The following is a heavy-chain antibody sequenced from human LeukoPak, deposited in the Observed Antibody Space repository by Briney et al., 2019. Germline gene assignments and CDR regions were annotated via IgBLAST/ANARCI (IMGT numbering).Heavy chain of an antibody. J-gene: IGHJ4*02. CDR3: ARGGIQLWSGDY. CDR1: GYTFTSYD. D-gene: IGHD5-18*01. Sequence: ASVKVSCTASGYTFTSYDIKWVRQATGQGLEWMGWMNPNSGNTGYAQKFQGRVTMTRNTSISTAYMELSSLRSEDTAVYYCARGGIQLWSGDYWGQGTLVTVSS. V-gene: IGHV1-8*01. CDR2: MNPNSGNT.